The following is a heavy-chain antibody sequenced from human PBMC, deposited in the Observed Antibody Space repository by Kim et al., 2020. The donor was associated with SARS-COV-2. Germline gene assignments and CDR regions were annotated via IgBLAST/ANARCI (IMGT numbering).Heavy chain of an antibody. CDR3: AGVAGSYDY. V-gene: IGHV3-23*01. J-gene: IGHJ4*02. Sequence: SVKGGFTHSRDHYKNTLYLQMNGLRAEDTAVYYCAGVAGSYDYWGQGTLVTVSS. D-gene: IGHD3-10*01.